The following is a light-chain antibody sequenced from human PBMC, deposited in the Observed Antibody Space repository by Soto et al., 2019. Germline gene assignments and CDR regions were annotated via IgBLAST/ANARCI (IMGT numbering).Light chain of an antibody. J-gene: IGKJ1*01. V-gene: IGKV3-20*01. CDR1: QSVSSTY. CDR2: SAS. CDR3: QQYGSSLRT. Sequence: EIVLTQSPGTLSLSPGERATLSCRASQSVSSTYLAWYQQKVGQAPRLLIYSASIRPSGIPNRFSGSGSGTDFTLTISRLEPEDFAVYYCQQYGSSLRTFGQGTKVEI.